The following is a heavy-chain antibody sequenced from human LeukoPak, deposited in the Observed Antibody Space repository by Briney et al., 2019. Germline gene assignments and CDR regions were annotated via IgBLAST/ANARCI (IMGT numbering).Heavy chain of an antibody. Sequence: GGSLRLSCAASGFTFSSYAMNSVRQAPGKGLEWVSSISGSGWDTYYADSVKGRFTISRDSSRNTLFLQMNSLRAEDTAVYYCAKGGGPYFYYHYMDVWGKGTTVTVSS. J-gene: IGHJ6*03. CDR1: GFTFSSYA. V-gene: IGHV3-23*01. CDR2: ISGSGWDT. D-gene: IGHD3-16*01. CDR3: AKGGGPYFYYHYMDV.